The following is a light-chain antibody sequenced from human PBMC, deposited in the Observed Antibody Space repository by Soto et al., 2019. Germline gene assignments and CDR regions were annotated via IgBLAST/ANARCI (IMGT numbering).Light chain of an antibody. J-gene: IGLJ3*02. CDR3: TSYVGSNIWV. Sequence: QSALTQPPSASGSTGQSVTISCTGTSSDVGAYKYVSWYQQYPGKAPKLMIYEVSKRPSGVPDRFSGSKSGNTASLTVSGLQAEEEADYYCTSYVGSNIWVFGGGTKLTVL. V-gene: IGLV2-8*01. CDR2: EVS. CDR1: SSDVGAYKY.